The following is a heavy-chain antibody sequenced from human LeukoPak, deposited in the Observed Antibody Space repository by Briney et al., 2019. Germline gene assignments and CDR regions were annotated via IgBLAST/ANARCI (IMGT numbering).Heavy chain of an antibody. CDR2: INPNSGGT. Sequence: ASVKVSCKASGYTFTGYYMHWVRQAPGQGLEWMGWINPNSGGTNYAQKFQGRVTMTRNTSISTAYMELSSLRSEDTAVYYCARVIGGYVDIVARDYWGQGTLVTVSS. CDR3: ARVIGGYVDIVARDY. D-gene: IGHD5-12*01. J-gene: IGHJ4*02. V-gene: IGHV1-2*02. CDR1: GYTFTGYY.